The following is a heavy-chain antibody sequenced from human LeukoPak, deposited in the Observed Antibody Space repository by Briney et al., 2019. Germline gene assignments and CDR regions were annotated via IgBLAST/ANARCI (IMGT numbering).Heavy chain of an antibody. V-gene: IGHV3-20*04. D-gene: IGHD1-14*01. J-gene: IGHJ6*03. CDR3: ARYLGPDYYYYMDV. Sequence: GGSLRLSCAASGFTFDDYGMSWVRQAPGKGLEWVSGINWNGGGTGYADSVKGRFTISRDNAKNSLYLQMNSLRAEDTALYYCARYLGPDYYYYMDVWGKGTTVTVSS. CDR1: GFTFDDYG. CDR2: INWNGGGT.